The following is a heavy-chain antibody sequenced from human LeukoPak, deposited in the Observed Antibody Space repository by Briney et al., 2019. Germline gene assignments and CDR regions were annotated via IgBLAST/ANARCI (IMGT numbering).Heavy chain of an antibody. CDR2: IYYSGRT. J-gene: IGHJ4*02. Sequence: PSETLSLTCIVSGGSISSYYWSWIRPPPGRGLEWIGDIYYSGRTNYNPSLKSGVTISVDTSKNQFSLRLSSVTAADTAVYYSARLASGSYGPLTPFDYWGQGTLVTVSS. V-gene: IGHV4-59*08. CDR1: GGSISSYY. D-gene: IGHD1-26*01. CDR3: ARLASGSYGPLTPFDY.